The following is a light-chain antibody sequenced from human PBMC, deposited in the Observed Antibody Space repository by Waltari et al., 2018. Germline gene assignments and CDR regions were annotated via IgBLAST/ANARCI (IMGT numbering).Light chain of an antibody. J-gene: IGKJ1*01. CDR3: QHYNTYPPT. Sequence: DIQMTQSPSTLPASVGDRVTVTCRASQNINKWLAWYQQKPGKAPNLLIYDASTLQSGVPSRFSGSGFGTEFTLAISSLQPEDFATYFCQHYNTYPPTFGQGTRVELK. V-gene: IGKV1-5*01. CDR2: DAS. CDR1: QNINKW.